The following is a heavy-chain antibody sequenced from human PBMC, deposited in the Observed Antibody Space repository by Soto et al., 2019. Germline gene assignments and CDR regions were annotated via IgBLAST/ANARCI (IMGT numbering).Heavy chain of an antibody. CDR1: GGSISSSSYY. CDR2: IYYSGST. CDR3: ARHTPAISISDH. J-gene: IGHJ4*02. V-gene: IGHV4-39*01. Sequence: QLQLQESGPGLVKPSETLSLTCTVSGGSISSSSYYWGWIRQPPGKGLEWIGSIYYSGSTYYNPSLQSRATISVDTSKNHFSLKLSSVPAADTAVYSCARHTPAISISDHWGQGTLVTVSS. D-gene: IGHD2-15*01.